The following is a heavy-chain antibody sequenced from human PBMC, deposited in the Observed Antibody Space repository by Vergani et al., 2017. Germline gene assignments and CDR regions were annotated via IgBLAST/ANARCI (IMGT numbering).Heavy chain of an antibody. V-gene: IGHV4-4*07. D-gene: IGHD6-6*01. CDR3: AREYRRSVGFLGY. Sequence: QVQLQESGPGLVKPSETLSLTCILSGGSISPYYWSWIRQPAGKGLEWIGRIYTSESTNYNPSLKSRVTMSVDTSKNQFSLKLSSVTAADTAVYYCAREYRRSVGFLGYWGQGTLVTVSS. CDR1: GGSISPYY. J-gene: IGHJ4*02. CDR2: IYTSEST.